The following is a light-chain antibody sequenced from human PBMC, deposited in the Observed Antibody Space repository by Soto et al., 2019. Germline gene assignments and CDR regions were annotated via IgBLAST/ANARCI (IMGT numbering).Light chain of an antibody. Sequence: QSVLTQPPSASGTPGQTVTISCSGSSSNIGTGYVYWYQQRPGSAPKFVISRNSLRPSDVPDRFSGSKSGTSASLAIGGLRSEDEADYYCASWDDRLTVVFGGGTQLTV. CDR3: ASWDDRLTVV. V-gene: IGLV1-47*01. J-gene: IGLJ2*01. CDR1: SSNIGTGY. CDR2: RNS.